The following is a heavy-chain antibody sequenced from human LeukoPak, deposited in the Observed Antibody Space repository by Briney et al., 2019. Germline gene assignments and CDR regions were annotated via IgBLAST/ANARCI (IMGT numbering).Heavy chain of an antibody. Sequence: PEGSLRLSCAASGFTFYSYAMTWVRQAPGKGLEWVSAISGSGGSTNYADSVKGRFTVSRDNSKNTLSLQMNSLRAEDTALYYCARGIGGTYHFDYWGQGTQVTVSS. D-gene: IGHD1-26*01. CDR2: ISGSGGST. J-gene: IGHJ4*02. CDR1: GFTFYSYA. CDR3: ARGIGGTYHFDY. V-gene: IGHV3-23*01.